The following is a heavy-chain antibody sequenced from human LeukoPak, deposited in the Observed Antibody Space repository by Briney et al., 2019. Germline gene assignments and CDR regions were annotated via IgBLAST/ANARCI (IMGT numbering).Heavy chain of an antibody. CDR3: ARDDQGSSWYLGHSDAFDI. D-gene: IGHD6-13*01. J-gene: IGHJ3*02. CDR2: IRYDGNSK. V-gene: IGHV3-30*02. Sequence: GGSLRLSCAASGIIFSAYGVHWVRQAPGKGLEWVAFIRYDGNSKYYADSVKGRFTISRDNSKNTLSLQMNSLRAEDTAVYYCARDDQGSSWYLGHSDAFDIWGQGTMVTVSS. CDR1: GIIFSAYG.